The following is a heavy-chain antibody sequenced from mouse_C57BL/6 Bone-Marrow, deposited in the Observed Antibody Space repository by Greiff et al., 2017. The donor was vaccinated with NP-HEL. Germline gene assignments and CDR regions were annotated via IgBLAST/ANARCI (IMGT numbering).Heavy chain of an antibody. J-gene: IGHJ3*01. CDR3: ARDYPFAY. CDR2: IYPRSGNT. V-gene: IGHV1-81*01. D-gene: IGHD5-5*01. Sequence: VQLQQSGAELARPGASVKLSCKASGYTFTSYGISWVKQRTGQGLEWIGEIYPRSGNTYYNEKFKGKATLTADKSSSTAYMELRSLTSEDSAVYFWARDYPFAYWGQGTLVTVSA. CDR1: GYTFTSYG.